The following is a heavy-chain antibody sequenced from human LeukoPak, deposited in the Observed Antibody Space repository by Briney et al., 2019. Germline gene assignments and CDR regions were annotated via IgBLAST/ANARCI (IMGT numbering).Heavy chain of an antibody. Sequence: PSETLSLTCTVSGGSISSYYWSWIRQPPGKGLEWIGYIYYSGSTNYNPSLKSRVTISVDTSKNQFSLKLSSVTAADTAVYYCARRSLAVDEYYFDYWGQGTLVTVSS. CDR2: IYYSGST. D-gene: IGHD6-19*01. CDR1: GGSISSYY. J-gene: IGHJ4*02. CDR3: ARRSLAVDEYYFDY. V-gene: IGHV4-59*08.